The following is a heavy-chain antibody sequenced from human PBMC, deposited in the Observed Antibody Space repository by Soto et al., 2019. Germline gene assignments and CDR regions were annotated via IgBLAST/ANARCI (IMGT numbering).Heavy chain of an antibody. V-gene: IGHV3-48*03. CDR3: AREVVVFGVIIPTPMDV. CDR2: ISGSGSTI. J-gene: IGHJ6*02. D-gene: IGHD3-22*01. Sequence: GSLRLSCAASGFTFSGYEMNWVRQAPGKGLEWVSYISGSGSTIYYEDSVKGRFTISRDNAKDSLYLQMNSLRAEDTAVYYCAREVVVFGVIIPTPMDVWGQGTTVTVSS. CDR1: GFTFSGYE.